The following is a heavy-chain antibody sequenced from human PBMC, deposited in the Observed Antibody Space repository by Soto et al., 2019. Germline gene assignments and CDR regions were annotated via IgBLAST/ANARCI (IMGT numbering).Heavy chain of an antibody. D-gene: IGHD1-1*01. CDR2: VHPNSGGT. V-gene: IGHV1-2*02. CDR3: AKEVQRGMDV. CDR1: GYTFSVYH. J-gene: IGHJ6*02. Sequence: QVHLVQSGAEVKQPGASVKVSCKASGYTFSVYHMHWVRQAPGQGLESMGWVHPNSGGTNYAQSFEGRVTMTRDTSINTAYMELSRLTSDDTAVYYCAKEVQRGMDVWGQGTTVTVSS.